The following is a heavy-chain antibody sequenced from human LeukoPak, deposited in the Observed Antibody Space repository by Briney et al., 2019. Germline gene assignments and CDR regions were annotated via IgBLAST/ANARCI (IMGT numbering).Heavy chain of an antibody. D-gene: IGHD3-16*01. CDR2: IYSGGST. CDR1: GFTVSSNY. Sequence: PGGSLRLSCAASGFTVSSNYMSWVRQAPGKGLEWVSVIYSGGSTYYADSVKGRFTISRDNSKNTLYLQMNSLRAEDTAVYYCAVTTARMITFGGVMDYWGQGTLVTVSS. J-gene: IGHJ4*02. CDR3: AVTTARMITFGGVMDY. V-gene: IGHV3-66*01.